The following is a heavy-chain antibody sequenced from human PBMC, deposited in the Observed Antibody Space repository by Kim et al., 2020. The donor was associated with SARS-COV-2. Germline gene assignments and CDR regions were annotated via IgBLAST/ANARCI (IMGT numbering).Heavy chain of an antibody. CDR1: GFTFSSYG. Sequence: GGSLRLSCAASGFTFSSYGMHWVRQAPGKGLEWVSFISYDGINKYYGDSVQGRFTISRDNSKNTLYLQMNSLRPEDTAVYYCARGSDNWNYLVGDYLDYWGQGTLVTVSS. CDR2: ISYDGINK. D-gene: IGHD1-7*01. V-gene: IGHV3-30*03. J-gene: IGHJ4*02. CDR3: ARGSDNWNYLVGDYLDY.